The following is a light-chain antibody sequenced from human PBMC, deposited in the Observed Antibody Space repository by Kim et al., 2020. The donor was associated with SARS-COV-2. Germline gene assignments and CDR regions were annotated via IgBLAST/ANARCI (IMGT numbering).Light chain of an antibody. Sequence: ALVGERVTITCRASQAIGTYLSWCQQKPGRAPKSLIYAASNVRSGVPSKFSGDGAGADFILTISRLQPEDFAPYYCQQYKIYPWTFGRGTKVDIK. V-gene: IGKV1-16*02. CDR2: AAS. CDR3: QQYKIYPWT. CDR1: QAIGTY. J-gene: IGKJ1*01.